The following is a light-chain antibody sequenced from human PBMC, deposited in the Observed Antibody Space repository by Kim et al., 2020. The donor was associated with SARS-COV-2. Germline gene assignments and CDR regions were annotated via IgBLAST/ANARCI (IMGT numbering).Light chain of an antibody. Sequence: QSALTQSASVSGSPGQSITISCTGTSSDIGHYDYVSWYQQHPGKAPKLLIYDVSNRPSGISHRFSGSKSDNTASLTISGLQPEDEADYYCSSYTTYNTVIFGGGTQLTVL. CDR3: SSYTTYNTVI. J-gene: IGLJ2*01. CDR2: DVS. V-gene: IGLV2-14*03. CDR1: SSDIGHYDY.